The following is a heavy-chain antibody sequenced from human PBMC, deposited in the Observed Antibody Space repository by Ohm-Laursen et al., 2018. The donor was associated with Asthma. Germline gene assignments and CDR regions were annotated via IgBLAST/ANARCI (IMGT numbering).Heavy chain of an antibody. Sequence: SSVKVSCKASGGTFSSYAISWVRQAPGQGLEWMGGIIPIFGTANYAQKFQGRVTITADESTSTAYMELSSLRSEDTAVYYCARETPHRRFLDDYWGQGTLVTVSS. CDR1: GGTFSSYA. CDR3: ARETPHRRFLDDY. V-gene: IGHV1-69*01. J-gene: IGHJ4*02. CDR2: IIPIFGTA. D-gene: IGHD3-3*01.